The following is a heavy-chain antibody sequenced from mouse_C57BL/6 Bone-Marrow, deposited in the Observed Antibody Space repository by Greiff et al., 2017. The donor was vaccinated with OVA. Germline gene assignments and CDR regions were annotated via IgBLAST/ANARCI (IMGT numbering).Heavy chain of an antibody. J-gene: IGHJ3*01. D-gene: IGHD1-1*01. Sequence: EVKLQESGPVLVKPGASVKMSCKASGYTFTDYYMNWVKQSHGKSLEWIGVINPYNGGTSYNQKFKGKATLTVDKSSSTAYMELNSLTSEDSAVYYCARRSDYGSSYWFAYWGQGTLVTVSA. V-gene: IGHV1-19*01. CDR2: INPYNGGT. CDR1: GYTFTDYY. CDR3: ARRSDYGSSYWFAY.